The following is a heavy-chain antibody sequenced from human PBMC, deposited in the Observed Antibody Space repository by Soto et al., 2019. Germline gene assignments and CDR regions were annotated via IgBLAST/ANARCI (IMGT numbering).Heavy chain of an antibody. V-gene: IGHV4-39*01. CDR2: IYYSGST. Sequence: QLQLQESGPGLVKPSETLSLTCTVSGGSISSSSYYWGWIRQPPGKGLEWIGSIYYSGSTYYNPSLKSRLTISADTSKNQFSLKLSSVTAADTAVYYCARRQYCSGGSCYSGFDPWGQGTLVTVSS. CDR1: GGSISSSSYY. J-gene: IGHJ5*02. D-gene: IGHD2-15*01. CDR3: ARRQYCSGGSCYSGFDP.